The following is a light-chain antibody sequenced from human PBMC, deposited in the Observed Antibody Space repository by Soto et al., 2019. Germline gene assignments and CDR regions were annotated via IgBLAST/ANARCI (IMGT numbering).Light chain of an antibody. Sequence: AIQMNQSPSSLSASVGDRVTITCRASQGIRSELGWYQQKPGKAPNLLIYTASTLQSGVPSRFSGSGSGTDFTLTISCLQSEDFATYYCQQYYSYPITFGQGTRLEIK. J-gene: IGKJ5*01. CDR2: TAS. CDR3: QQYYSYPIT. V-gene: IGKV1-6*01. CDR1: QGIRSE.